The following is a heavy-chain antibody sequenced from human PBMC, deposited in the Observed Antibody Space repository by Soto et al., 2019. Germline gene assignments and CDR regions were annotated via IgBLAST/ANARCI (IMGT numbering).Heavy chain of an antibody. V-gene: IGHV3-30-3*01. CDR2: ISYDGSNK. CDR1: GFTFSSYA. CDR3: ARDYPRGCSSTSCYPGPRFDP. J-gene: IGHJ5*02. D-gene: IGHD2-2*01. Sequence: LRLSCAASGFTFSSYAMHGVRQAPGKGLEWVAVISYDGSNKYYADSVKGRFTISRDNSKNTLYLQMNSLRAEDTAVYYCARDYPRGCSSTSCYPGPRFDPWGPGTLVTVSS.